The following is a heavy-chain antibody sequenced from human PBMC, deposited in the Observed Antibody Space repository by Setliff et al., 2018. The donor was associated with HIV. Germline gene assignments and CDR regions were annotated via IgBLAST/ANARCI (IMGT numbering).Heavy chain of an antibody. D-gene: IGHD2-21*02. Sequence: SETLSLTCTVSGGSISSNNYYWGWIRQPPGKGLEWIGSIFYSETVYYGGRTYYSPSLKSRVTISVDASKSQFSLKLSSVTAADTAVYYCARGVPLLPPHYWGQGTLVTVSS. J-gene: IGHJ4*02. CDR1: GGSISSNNYY. CDR2: IFYSETVYYGGRT. CDR3: ARGVPLLPPHY. V-gene: IGHV4-39*07.